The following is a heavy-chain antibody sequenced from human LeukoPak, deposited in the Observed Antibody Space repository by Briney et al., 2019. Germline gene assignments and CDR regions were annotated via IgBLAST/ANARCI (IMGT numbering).Heavy chain of an antibody. CDR3: AKGMYSSGWFNSDAFDI. Sequence: GGSLRLSFAASGFTFSSYAMSWVRQAPGKGLEGVSAISGSGGSTYYADSVKGRFTISRDNSKNTLYLQMHSLRAEDTAVYYCAKGMYSSGWFNSDAFDIWGQGTMVTVSS. J-gene: IGHJ3*02. V-gene: IGHV3-23*01. D-gene: IGHD6-19*01. CDR1: GFTFSSYA. CDR2: ISGSGGST.